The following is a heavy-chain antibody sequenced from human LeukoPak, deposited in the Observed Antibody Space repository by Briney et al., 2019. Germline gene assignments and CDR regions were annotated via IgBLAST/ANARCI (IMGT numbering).Heavy chain of an antibody. CDR3: AGSGSYYNPNWFDP. CDR1: GFTFSSYA. J-gene: IGHJ5*02. CDR2: ISGSGGST. Sequence: GGSLRLSCAASGFTFSSYAMSWVRQAPGKGLEWVSAISGSGGSTYYAGSVKGRFTISRDNSKNTLYLQMNSLRAEDTAVYYCAGSGSYYNPNWFDPWGQGTLVTVSS. V-gene: IGHV3-23*01. D-gene: IGHD3-10*01.